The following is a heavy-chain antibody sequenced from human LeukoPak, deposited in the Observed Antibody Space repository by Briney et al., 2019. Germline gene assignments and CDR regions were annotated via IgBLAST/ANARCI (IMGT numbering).Heavy chain of an antibody. CDR2: ISGSGGST. J-gene: IGHJ4*02. Sequence: LEWVSAISGSGGSTYYADSVKGRFTISRDNSKNTLYLQMNSLRAEDTAVYYCAKTPRFGGAWGQGTLVTVSS. D-gene: IGHD3-10*02. V-gene: IGHV3-23*01. CDR3: AKTPRFGGA.